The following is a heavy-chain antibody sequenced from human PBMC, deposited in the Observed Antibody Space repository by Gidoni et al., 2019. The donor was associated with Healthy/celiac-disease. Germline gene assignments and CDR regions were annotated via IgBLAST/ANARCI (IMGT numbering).Heavy chain of an antibody. Sequence: QVQLQQWGAGLLKPSETLSLTCAVYGGSFSGYYWSWIRQPPGKGLEWIGEINHSGSTNYNPSLKSRVTISVDTSKNQFSLKLSSVTAADTAVYYCARGVRLGFRNYGMDVWGQGTTVTVSS. CDR1: GGSFSGYY. CDR2: INHSGST. CDR3: ARGVRLGFRNYGMDV. V-gene: IGHV4-34*01. J-gene: IGHJ6*02. D-gene: IGHD7-27*01.